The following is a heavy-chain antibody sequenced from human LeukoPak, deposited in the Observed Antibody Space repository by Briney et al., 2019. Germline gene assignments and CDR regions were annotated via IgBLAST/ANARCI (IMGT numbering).Heavy chain of an antibody. CDR2: IYYSGST. D-gene: IGHD6-19*01. J-gene: IGHJ3*02. V-gene: IGHV4-59*01. Sequence: SETLSLTCTVSGGSISYFYWSWIRQPPGKGLEWIGYIYYSGSTNYNPSLKSRVTISVDTSKNQFSLKLSSVTAADTAVYYCARSGVQWLAAFDIWGQGTMVTVSS. CDR3: ARSGVQWLAAFDI. CDR1: GGSISYFY.